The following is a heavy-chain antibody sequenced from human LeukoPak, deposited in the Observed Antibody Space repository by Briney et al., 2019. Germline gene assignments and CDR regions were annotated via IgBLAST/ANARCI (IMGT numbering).Heavy chain of an antibody. CDR1: GYTFTGYY. Sequence: ASVKVSCKASGYTFTGYYMHWVRQAPGQGLEWMGWINPNSGGINYGQKFQGRVTMTRDTSINTAYMDLSRLTSDDTAVYYCARAHAVTRGFDPWGQGTLVTVSS. J-gene: IGHJ5*02. D-gene: IGHD2-2*01. CDR2: INPNSGGI. V-gene: IGHV1-2*02. CDR3: ARAHAVTRGFDP.